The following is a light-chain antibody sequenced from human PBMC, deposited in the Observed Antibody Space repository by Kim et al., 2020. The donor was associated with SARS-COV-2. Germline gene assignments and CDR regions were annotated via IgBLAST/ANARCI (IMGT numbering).Light chain of an antibody. Sequence: QLVLTQPPSVSGAPGQRVTVSCTGTHSNIGAGYDVHWYQQFPGMAPKLLIYGDINRPSGVPDRFSGSKSGSSASLVITGLQPEDEADYYCQSYDSSLSGFVFGSGTKVTAL. CDR3: QSYDSSLSGFV. V-gene: IGLV1-40*01. J-gene: IGLJ1*01. CDR1: HSNIGAGYD. CDR2: GDI.